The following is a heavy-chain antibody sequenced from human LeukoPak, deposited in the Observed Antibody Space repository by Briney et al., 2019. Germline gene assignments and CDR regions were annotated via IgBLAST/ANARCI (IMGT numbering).Heavy chain of an antibody. Sequence: KSGGSLRLSCAASGFTFSSYAMHWVRQAPGKGLEWVAVISYDGSNKYYADSVKGRFTISRDNSKNTLYLQMNSLRAEDTAVYYCARDRRYCSSTSCPVNWFDPWGQGTLVTVSS. V-gene: IGHV3-30-3*01. CDR1: GFTFSSYA. D-gene: IGHD2-2*01. CDR3: ARDRRYCSSTSCPVNWFDP. J-gene: IGHJ5*02. CDR2: ISYDGSNK.